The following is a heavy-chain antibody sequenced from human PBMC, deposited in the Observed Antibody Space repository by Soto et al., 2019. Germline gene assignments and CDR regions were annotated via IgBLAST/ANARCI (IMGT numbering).Heavy chain of an antibody. V-gene: IGHV4-30-4*01. CDR3: ARGRYCLTGRCFPNWFDS. CDR2: IYKSTTT. J-gene: IGHJ5*01. Sequence: PSETLSLTCSVSGDSISTVDYFWAWIRQPPGQALEYIGYIYKSTTTYYNPSFESRVAISLDTSKSQLSLTVTSVTAADTAVYFCARGRYCLTGRCFPNWFDSWGQGTLVTVSS. CDR1: GDSISTVDYF. D-gene: IGHD2-15*01.